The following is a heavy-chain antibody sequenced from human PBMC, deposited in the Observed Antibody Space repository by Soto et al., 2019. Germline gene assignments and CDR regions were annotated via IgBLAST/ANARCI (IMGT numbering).Heavy chain of an antibody. CDR2: ISYDGSNK. D-gene: IGHD6-6*01. J-gene: IGHJ4*02. V-gene: IGHV3-30-3*01. CDR1: GFTFSSYA. Sequence: PGESLKISCAASGFTFSSYAMHWVRQAPGKGLEWVAVISYDGSNKYYADSVKGRFTISRDNSKNTLYLQMNSLRAEDTAVYYCARDRSSSGPDYWGQGTLVTVSS. CDR3: ARDRSSSGPDY.